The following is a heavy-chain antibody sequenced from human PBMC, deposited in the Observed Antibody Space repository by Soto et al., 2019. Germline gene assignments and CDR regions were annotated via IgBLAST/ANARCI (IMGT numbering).Heavy chain of an antibody. CDR2: IYSGGST. V-gene: IGHV3-53*01. D-gene: IGHD6-6*01. J-gene: IGHJ6*02. CDR1: GFTVSSNY. Sequence: PGESLKISCAASGFTVSSNYMSWVRQAPGKGLEWVSVIYSGGSTYYADSVKGRFTISRDNSKNTLYLQMNSLRAEDTAVYYCARSIAPLIDYYAMDVWGQGTTVIVSS. CDR3: ARSIAPLIDYYAMDV.